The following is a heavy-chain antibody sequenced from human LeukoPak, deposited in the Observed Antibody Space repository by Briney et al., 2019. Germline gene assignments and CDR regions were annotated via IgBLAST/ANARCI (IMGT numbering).Heavy chain of an antibody. CDR2: INHSGST. V-gene: IGHV4-34*01. D-gene: IGHD6-13*01. Sequence: SETLSPTCAVYGGSFSGYYWSWIRQPPGKGLEWIGEINHSGSTNYNPSLKSRVTISVDTSKNQFSLKLSSVTAADTAVYYCARLIGSSSWYRVSRWFDPWGQGTLVTVSS. J-gene: IGHJ5*02. CDR1: GGSFSGYY. CDR3: ARLIGSSSWYRVSRWFDP.